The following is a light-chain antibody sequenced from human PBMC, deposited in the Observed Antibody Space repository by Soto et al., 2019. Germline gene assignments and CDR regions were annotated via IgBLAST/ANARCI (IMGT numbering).Light chain of an antibody. CDR3: QQYYSDWT. CDR2: EAS. CDR1: QSISGW. V-gene: IGKV1-5*01. Sequence: DIQMTQSPSTLSASVGDSVTITCRASQSISGWLAWYQQKPGTAPKLLIYEASNLESGVPSRFSGSGSGTEFTLTISSLQPDDFATYYCQQYYSDWTFGQGTTGDIK. J-gene: IGKJ1*01.